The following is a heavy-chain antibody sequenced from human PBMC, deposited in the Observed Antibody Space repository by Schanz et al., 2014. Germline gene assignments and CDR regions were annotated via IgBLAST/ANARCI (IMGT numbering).Heavy chain of an antibody. CDR3: ARDTTWRLDL. Sequence: QVQLQQWGAGLVKPSQTLSLTCTVSGGSIRSGTYYWSWIRQPAGKALEWVGRVFPNGITNYNPSLKSRVPISLDTSKTQFSLTLTSLTAADTAVYYCARDTTWRLDLWGRGTLVTVSS. CDR1: GGSIRSGTYY. J-gene: IGHJ2*01. CDR2: VFPNGIT. D-gene: IGHD1-1*01. V-gene: IGHV4-61*02.